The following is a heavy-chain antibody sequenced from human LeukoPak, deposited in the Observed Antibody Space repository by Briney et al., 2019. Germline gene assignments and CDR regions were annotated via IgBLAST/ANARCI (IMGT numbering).Heavy chain of an antibody. CDR3: ARDVGYYDYVWGSYQEGAFDI. Sequence: ASVKVSCKASGYTFTGYYMHWVRQAPGQGLEWMGRINPNSGGTNYAQKFQGRVTMPRDTSISTAYMELSRLRSDDTAVYYCARDVGYYDYVWGSYQEGAFDIWGQGTMVTVSS. V-gene: IGHV1-2*06. J-gene: IGHJ3*02. CDR1: GYTFTGYY. D-gene: IGHD3-16*02. CDR2: INPNSGGT.